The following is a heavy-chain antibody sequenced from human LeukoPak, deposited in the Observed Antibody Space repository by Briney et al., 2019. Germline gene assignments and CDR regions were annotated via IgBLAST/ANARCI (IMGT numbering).Heavy chain of an antibody. J-gene: IGHJ5*02. V-gene: IGHV1-2*02. CDR1: GYTFTGYY. CDR2: INPNSGGT. CDR3: ARSTSGLFDP. D-gene: IGHD5-24*01. Sequence: ASVKVSCKASGYTFTGYYIHWVRQAPGQGLEWMGWINPNSGGTNYAQKFQGRVTVTRDTSISTAYMELSSLISDDTAVYYCARSTSGLFDPWGQGTLVTVSS.